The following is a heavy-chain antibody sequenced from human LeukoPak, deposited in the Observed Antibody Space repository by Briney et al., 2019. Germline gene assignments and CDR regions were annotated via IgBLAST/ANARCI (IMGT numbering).Heavy chain of an antibody. D-gene: IGHD3-3*01. CDR2: INHSGST. V-gene: IGHV4-34*01. CDR1: DGSFSGYY. Sequence: SGTLSLTCAVYDGSFSGYYWSWIRQPPGKGLEWIGEINHSGSTNYNPSLKSLVTVSLDTSKSQFSLKVRYVTAADTAVYYCARGLNDSWTGENYWGQGTLVTASS. CDR3: ARGLNDSWTGENY. J-gene: IGHJ4*02.